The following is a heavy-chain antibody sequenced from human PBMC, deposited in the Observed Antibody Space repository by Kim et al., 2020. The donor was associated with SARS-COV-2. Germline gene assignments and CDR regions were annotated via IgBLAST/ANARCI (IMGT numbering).Heavy chain of an antibody. J-gene: IGHJ3*02. CDR3: ATYICGGYNPLAFDI. V-gene: IGHV5-10-1*01. Sequence: GESLKISCKGSGYRFTSYWITWVRQMPGKALEWMGRIDPGGSYTTYIPAFQGRVTISADKSTTTPYLQWSSLKAADTAMYYCATYICGGYNPLAFDIWGQGTMVTVSS. CDR2: IDPGGSYT. CDR1: GYRFTSYW. D-gene: IGHD2-21*01.